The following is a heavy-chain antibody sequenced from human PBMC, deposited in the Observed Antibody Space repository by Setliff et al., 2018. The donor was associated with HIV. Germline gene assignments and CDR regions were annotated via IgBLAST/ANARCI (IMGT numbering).Heavy chain of an antibody. CDR3: ASRIAAAEAYYYYMDV. CDR1: GGSISSYY. V-gene: IGHV4-59*01. J-gene: IGHJ6*03. Sequence: SETLSLTCTVSGGSISSYYWSWIRQPPGKGLEWIGYIYYSGSTNYNPSLKSRVTISVDTSKNQFSLKLSSVTAADTAVYYCASRIAAAEAYYYYMDVWGKGTTVTVSS. CDR2: IYYSGST. D-gene: IGHD6-13*01.